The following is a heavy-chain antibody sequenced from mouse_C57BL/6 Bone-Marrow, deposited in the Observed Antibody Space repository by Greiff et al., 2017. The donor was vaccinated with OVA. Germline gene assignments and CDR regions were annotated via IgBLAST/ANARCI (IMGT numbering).Heavy chain of an antibody. Sequence: EVQLQQSGTVLARPGASVKMSCKTSGYTFTSYWMHWVHQRPGQGLEWIGAIYPGNSDTSYNQKFKGKAKLTAVTSASTAYMELSSLTNEDSAVYYCTRSYYGSSFYWYFDVWGTGTTVTVSS. CDR3: TRSYYGSSFYWYFDV. CDR1: GYTFTSYW. CDR2: IYPGNSDT. J-gene: IGHJ1*03. D-gene: IGHD1-1*01. V-gene: IGHV1-5*01.